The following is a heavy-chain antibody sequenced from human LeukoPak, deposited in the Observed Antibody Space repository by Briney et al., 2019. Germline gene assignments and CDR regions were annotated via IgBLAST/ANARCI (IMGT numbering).Heavy chain of an antibody. V-gene: IGHV3-74*01. Sequence: GGSLRLSCAASGFTFSSYWMHWVRQAPGKGLVWVSRINSDGSSTSYADSVKGQFTISRDNAKNTLYLQMNSLRAEDTAVYYCATSAGGYSGYEGFDYWGQGTLVTVSS. J-gene: IGHJ4*02. CDR3: ATSAGGYSGYEGFDY. CDR1: GFTFSSYW. CDR2: INSDGSST. D-gene: IGHD5-12*01.